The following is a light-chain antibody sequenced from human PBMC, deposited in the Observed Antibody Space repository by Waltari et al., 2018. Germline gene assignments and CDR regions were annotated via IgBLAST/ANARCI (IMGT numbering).Light chain of an antibody. CDR1: SSDVGGYNY. J-gene: IGLJ3*02. CDR3: SSYTSSSTHWV. CDR2: EVS. Sequence: QSALTQPASVSGSPGQSLTISCPGTSSDVGGYNYASWYQQHPGKAPKLMIYEVSNRPSGVSNRFSGSKSGNTASLTISGLQAEDEADYYCSSYTSSSTHWVFGGGTKLTVL. V-gene: IGLV2-14*01.